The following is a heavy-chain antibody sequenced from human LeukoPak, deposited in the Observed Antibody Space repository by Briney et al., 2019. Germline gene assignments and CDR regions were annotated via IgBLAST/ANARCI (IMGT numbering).Heavy chain of an antibody. V-gene: IGHV1-2*02. CDR1: GYTFNRYN. Sequence: GASVKVSCKDSGYTFNRYNFHGVGPAPGQGLEWMGWINPNSGATNYAQKFQGRVTLTSDTSTSTAYMEVNGLRSDDTAVYSCVRGGGTSWFDYWGQGTPVTVSS. CDR3: VRGGGTSWFDY. D-gene: IGHD6-13*01. CDR2: INPNSGAT. J-gene: IGHJ4*02.